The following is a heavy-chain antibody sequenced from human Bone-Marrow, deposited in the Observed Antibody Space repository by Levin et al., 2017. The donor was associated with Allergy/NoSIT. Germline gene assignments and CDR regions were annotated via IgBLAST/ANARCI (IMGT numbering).Heavy chain of an antibody. CDR2: IYYSGST. Sequence: SQTLSLTCTVSGASISSFYWSWIRQPPGKGLEWIGYIYYSGSTNYSPSLKSRVSMSADMSRNQVYLTMTSVTAAEAAVYYCARQAVPAAMNGFDSWGQGTLVTVSS. V-gene: IGHV4-59*08. J-gene: IGHJ5*01. D-gene: IGHD2-2*01. CDR1: GASISSFY. CDR3: ARQAVPAAMNGFDS.